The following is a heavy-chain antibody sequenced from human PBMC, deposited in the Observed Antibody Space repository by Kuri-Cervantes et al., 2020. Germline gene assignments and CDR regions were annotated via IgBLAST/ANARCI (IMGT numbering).Heavy chain of an antibody. D-gene: IGHD3-10*01. V-gene: IGHV4-4*02. J-gene: IGHJ6*03. Sequence: SETLSLTCAVSGGSIITNNWSWVRQPPGKGLEWIAEIHHTGGSNFNPSLKSRVTISMDKSKKQYSLKLSSVTAADTAVYYCARGVTMVRVNMDVWGKGTTVTVSS. CDR2: IHHTGGS. CDR1: GGSIITNNW. CDR3: ARGVTMVRVNMDV.